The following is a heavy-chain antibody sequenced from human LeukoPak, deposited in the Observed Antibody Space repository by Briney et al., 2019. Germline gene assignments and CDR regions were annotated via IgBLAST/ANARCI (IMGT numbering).Heavy chain of an antibody. CDR2: IYYSGST. V-gene: IGHV4-31*03. Sequence: SQTLSLTCTVSGGSISSGGYYWSWIRQHPGKGLEWIGYIYYSGSTYYNPSPKSRVTISVDTSKNQFSLKLSSVTAADTAVYYCARDLGLSGRTQTYSNYYYYGMDVWGQGTTVTVSS. CDR3: ARDLGLSGRTQTYSNYYYYGMDV. J-gene: IGHJ6*02. CDR1: GGSISSGGYY. D-gene: IGHD4-11*01.